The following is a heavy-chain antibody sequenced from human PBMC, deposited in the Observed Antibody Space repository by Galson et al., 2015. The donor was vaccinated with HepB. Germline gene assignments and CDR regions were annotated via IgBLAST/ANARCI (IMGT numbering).Heavy chain of an antibody. CDR2: ISYDGSNK. V-gene: IGHV3-30*18. Sequence: SLRLSCAASGFTFSSYGMHWVRQAPGKGLEWVAVISYDGSNKYYADSTKGRFTISRDYSKNTLYLQMNSLRAEDTAAYYCAKPLNYYGSGSYWYFDLWGRGTLVTVSS. D-gene: IGHD3-10*01. J-gene: IGHJ2*01. CDR3: AKPLNYYGSGSYWYFDL. CDR1: GFTFSSYG.